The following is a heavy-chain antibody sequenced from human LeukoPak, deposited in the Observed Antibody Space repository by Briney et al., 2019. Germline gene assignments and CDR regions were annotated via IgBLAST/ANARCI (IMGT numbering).Heavy chain of an antibody. CDR2: FANTAFA. J-gene: IGHJ4*02. D-gene: IGHD2-15*01. V-gene: IGHV4-30-4*07. CDR3: ARVRGSTLYIHY. CDR1: GDAINSGGYF. Sequence: PSQTLSLTCAVSGDAINSGGYFWTWVRQPPGKGLECIGYFANTAFAYYNPSLKNRVIMSLDTSKNQFSLRLNSVTAADTAVYYCARVRGSTLYIHYWGRGTLVTVSS.